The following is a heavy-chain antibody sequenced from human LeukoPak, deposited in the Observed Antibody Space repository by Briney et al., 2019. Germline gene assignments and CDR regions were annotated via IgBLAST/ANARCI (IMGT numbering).Heavy chain of an antibody. D-gene: IGHD2-2*02. Sequence: RASVKVSCKASGCTFSSYTISWVRQALGQGLEWMGRIIPILGIANYAQKFQGRVTITADKSTSTAYMELSSLRSEDTAVYYCQLNIVVVPAVIREVGATPAYWGQGTLVTVSS. CDR3: QLNIVVVPAVIREVGATPAY. J-gene: IGHJ4*02. V-gene: IGHV1-69*02. CDR2: IIPILGIA. CDR1: GCTFSSYT.